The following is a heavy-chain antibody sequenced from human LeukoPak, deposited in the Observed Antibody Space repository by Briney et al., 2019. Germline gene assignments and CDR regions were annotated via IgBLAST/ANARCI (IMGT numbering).Heavy chain of an antibody. V-gene: IGHV4-39*01. CDR1: GGSISSNSYC. CDR3: ARTRYYYNSRSYGAPYYFDY. CDR2: IYYSGST. Sequence: SETLSLTCAVSGGSISSNSYCWGWIRQPPGKGLAWIGSIYYSGSTYYNPSLKSRVTISVDTSKNQFSLKLSSVTAADTAVYYCARTRYYYNSRSYGAPYYFDYWGQGTLVTVSS. J-gene: IGHJ4*02. D-gene: IGHD3-10*01.